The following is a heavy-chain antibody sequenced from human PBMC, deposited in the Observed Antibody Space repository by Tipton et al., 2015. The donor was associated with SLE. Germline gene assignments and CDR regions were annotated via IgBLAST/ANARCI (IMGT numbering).Heavy chain of an antibody. CDR1: GFSISSAYY. J-gene: IGHJ6*03. Sequence: TLSLTCTVSGFSISSAYYWGWIRQPPGKGLEWIGSIYYSGRTYYNPSLKSRVTISLDTSKNQFSLRLSSVTAADTALFYCVRASAWYQDYYYYYHMDVWGKGTTVTVSS. CDR3: VRASAWYQDYYYYYHMDV. D-gene: IGHD6-13*01. CDR2: IYYSGRT. V-gene: IGHV4-38-2*02.